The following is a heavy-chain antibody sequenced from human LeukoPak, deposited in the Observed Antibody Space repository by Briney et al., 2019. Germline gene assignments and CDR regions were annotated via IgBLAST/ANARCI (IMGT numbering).Heavy chain of an antibody. D-gene: IGHD6-19*01. J-gene: IGHJ4*02. Sequence: GGSLRLSCAVSGDTFSSDAFSWVRQAPGKGLEWVSAITSVDDSTYYADSVKGRFTISRDYSKNTAHLQMNSLRAEDTALYYCAIWVRNGWPYFDYWGQGTLVTVSS. CDR2: ITSVDDST. CDR1: GDTFSSDA. CDR3: AIWVRNGWPYFDY. V-gene: IGHV3-23*01.